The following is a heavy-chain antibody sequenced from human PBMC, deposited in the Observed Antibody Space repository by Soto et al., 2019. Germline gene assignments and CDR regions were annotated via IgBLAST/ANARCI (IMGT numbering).Heavy chain of an antibody. CDR1: GFTFSSYA. V-gene: IGHV3-30*18. CDR3: AKDVNDPHNYGDYNFHY. CDR2: VSYDGSHE. J-gene: IGHJ4*02. D-gene: IGHD4-17*01. Sequence: QVQLVESGGGVVQPGTSLRLSCAASGFTFSSYAMHWVRQAPGKGLEWVAVVSYDGSHEFYADFVEGRFTIARDNSKDTLYLQMNSLRAEDTALYYCAKDVNDPHNYGDYNFHYWGQGTLVTVSS.